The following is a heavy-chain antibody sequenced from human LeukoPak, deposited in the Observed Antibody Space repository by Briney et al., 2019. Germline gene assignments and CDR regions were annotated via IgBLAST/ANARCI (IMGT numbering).Heavy chain of an antibody. J-gene: IGHJ3*02. CDR3: AVGIDSVAFDI. V-gene: IGHV1-2*02. Sequence: GASVKVSCKASGYTFTGDYMHWVRQTPGQGLEWMGWINPNSGGTNYAQKFQGRVTMTRDTSISTAYMERSRRRADDTAVYYCAVGIDSVAFDIWGQGTMVTVSS. D-gene: IGHD1-14*01. CDR2: INPNSGGT. CDR1: GYTFTGDY.